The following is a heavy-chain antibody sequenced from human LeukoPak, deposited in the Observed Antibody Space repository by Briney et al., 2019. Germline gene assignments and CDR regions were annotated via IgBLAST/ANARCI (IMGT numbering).Heavy chain of an antibody. D-gene: IGHD3-22*01. Sequence: SETLSLTCTVSGGSINSSSYYWGWIRQPPGKGLEWIGSIFYSGNTYDNPSLKSRVTMSVDTSKNQFSLKLSSVTAADTAVYYCARSGRYYDSSGYPPDYWGQGTLVTVSS. CDR1: GGSINSSSYY. CDR2: IFYSGNT. J-gene: IGHJ4*02. V-gene: IGHV4-39*07. CDR3: ARSGRYYDSSGYPPDY.